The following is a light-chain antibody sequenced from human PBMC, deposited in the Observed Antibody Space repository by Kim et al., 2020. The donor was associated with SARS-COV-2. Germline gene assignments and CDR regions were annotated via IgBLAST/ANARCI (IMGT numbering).Light chain of an antibody. CDR3: QQSYITPFT. CDR1: QSISSH. CDR2: AAS. Sequence: ASVGESVTITGRTTQSISSHLNAYQQIPGRAPKLLISAASTLQGVVPSRFSGSGSETDLTLTISSLQPEDFATYFCQQSYITPFTFGPGTKVDIK. J-gene: IGKJ3*01. V-gene: IGKV1-39*01.